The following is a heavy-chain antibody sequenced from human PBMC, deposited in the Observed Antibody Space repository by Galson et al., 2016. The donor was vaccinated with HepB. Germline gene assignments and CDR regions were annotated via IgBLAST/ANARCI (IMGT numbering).Heavy chain of an antibody. CDR1: GYDLPTFW. V-gene: IGHV5-51*01. J-gene: IGHJ4*02. CDR2: IYPEDSDT. CDR3: ARPKPGDGYNWAY. Sequence: QSGAEVKKPGESLRISCEGSGYDLPTFWLGWVRQLPGQGLEWMGIIYPEDSDTRYSPSLQGQVTISADTSINTAYLQWDSLKASDTGIYYCARPKPGDGYNWAYWGQGTTVTVSS. D-gene: IGHD5-24*01.